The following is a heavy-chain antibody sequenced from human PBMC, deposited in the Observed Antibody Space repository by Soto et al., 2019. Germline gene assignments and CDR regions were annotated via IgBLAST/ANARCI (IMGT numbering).Heavy chain of an antibody. CDR3: TRDSLTMVRGVIGRFDP. CDR2: ISYDGSDI. CDR1: GFTFSTYG. D-gene: IGHD3-10*01. V-gene: IGHV3-33*01. Sequence: GGSLRLSCAAFGFTFSTYGLHWVRQAPGKGLEWVAVISYDGSDIYYADSVKGRFTISRDNSKNTIYLQMDSLRAEDTAVYYCTRDSLTMVRGVIGRFDPWGQGTLVTVSS. J-gene: IGHJ5*02.